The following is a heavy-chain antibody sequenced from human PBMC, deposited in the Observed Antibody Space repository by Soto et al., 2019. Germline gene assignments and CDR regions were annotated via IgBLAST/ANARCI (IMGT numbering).Heavy chain of an antibody. V-gene: IGHV1-3*01. CDR2: INAGNGNT. J-gene: IGHJ4*02. D-gene: IGHD3-16*01. CDR1: GYTFTSYA. CDR3: AREPRGTHNEAGFDY. Sequence: ASVKVSCKASGYTFTSYAMHWVRQAPGQRLEWMGWINAGNGNTKYSQKFQGRVTITRDTSASTAYMELSSLRSEDTAVYYCAREPRGTHNEAGFDYWGQGTLVTVSS.